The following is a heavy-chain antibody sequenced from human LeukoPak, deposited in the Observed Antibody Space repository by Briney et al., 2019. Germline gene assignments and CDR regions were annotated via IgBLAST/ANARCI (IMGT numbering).Heavy chain of an antibody. CDR2: IISGGSST. CDR1: GFTFSNYW. V-gene: IGHV3-74*01. CDR3: TRDGSLPDY. Sequence: GGSLRLSCAASGFTFSNYWRDWVRQTPGKGLVWVSRIISGGSSTSYADSVNGRFTISTDNAKNTLYLQMNSLSAEDTAVYYCTRDGSLPDYWGQGTLVTVSS. J-gene: IGHJ4*02.